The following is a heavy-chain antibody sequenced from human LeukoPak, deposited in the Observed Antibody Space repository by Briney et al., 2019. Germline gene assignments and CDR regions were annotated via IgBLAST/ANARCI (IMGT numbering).Heavy chain of an antibody. V-gene: IGHV3-20*04. CDR2: INWNGGST. CDR1: GFTFDDYG. D-gene: IGHD6-13*01. CDR3: ARAKRWIGSSWHFDN. Sequence: GGSLRLSCAASGFTFDDYGMSWVRQAPGKGLEWVSGINWNGGSTGYADSVKGRFTISRDNSKNTLYLQMNSLRPEDTAVYYCARAKRWIGSSWHFDNWGQGTLVTVSS. J-gene: IGHJ4*02.